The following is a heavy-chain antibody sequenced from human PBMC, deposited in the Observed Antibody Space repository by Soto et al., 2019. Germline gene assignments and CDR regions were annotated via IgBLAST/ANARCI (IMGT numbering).Heavy chain of an antibody. Sequence: QVQLVESGGGVVQPGRSLRLSCAASGFTFSSYGMHWVRQAPGKGLEWVAVIWYDGSNKYYADSVKGRFTISRDNSKNTLYLQMNSLRAEDTAVYYCARGSFYYYYGMDVWGQGTTVTVSS. CDR1: GFTFSSYG. D-gene: IGHD3-10*01. CDR3: ARGSFYYYYGMDV. V-gene: IGHV3-33*01. CDR2: IWYDGSNK. J-gene: IGHJ6*02.